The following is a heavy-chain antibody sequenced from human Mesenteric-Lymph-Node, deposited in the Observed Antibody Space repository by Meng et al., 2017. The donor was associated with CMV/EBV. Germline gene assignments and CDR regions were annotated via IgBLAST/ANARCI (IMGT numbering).Heavy chain of an antibody. CDR3: ARDRDYDFWSGSVYYYYGMDV. J-gene: IGHJ6*02. CDR1: GFTFSTYG. CDR2: ISSSSSYI. D-gene: IGHD3-3*01. V-gene: IGHV3-21*01. Sequence: GESLKISCVASGFTFSTYGMSWVRQAPGKGLEWVSSISSSSSYIYYADSVKGRFTISRDNAKNSLYLQMNSLRAEDTAVYYCARDRDYDFWSGSVYYYYGMDVWGQGTTVTVSS.